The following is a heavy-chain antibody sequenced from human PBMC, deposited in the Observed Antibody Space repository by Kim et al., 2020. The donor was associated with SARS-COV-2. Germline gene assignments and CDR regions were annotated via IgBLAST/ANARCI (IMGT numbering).Heavy chain of an antibody. J-gene: IGHJ6*02. V-gene: IGHV4-4*02. CDR1: GGSISSSNW. CDR2: IYHSGST. Sequence: SETLSLTCAVSGGSISSSNWWSWVRQPPGKGLEWIGEIYHSGSTNYNPSLKSRVTISVDKSKNQFSLKLSSVTAADTAVYYCAREAVVRGVIIPYYGMDVWGQGTTVTVSS. CDR3: AREAVVRGVIIPYYGMDV. D-gene: IGHD3-10*01.